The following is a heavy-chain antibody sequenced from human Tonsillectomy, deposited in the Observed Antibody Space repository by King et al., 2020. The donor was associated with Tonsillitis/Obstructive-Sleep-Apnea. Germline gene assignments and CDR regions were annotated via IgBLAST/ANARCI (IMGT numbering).Heavy chain of an antibody. CDR1: GLTFSNYS. J-gene: IGHJ4*02. CDR3: ARGKTNFDY. V-gene: IGHV3-48*02. Sequence: QLVQSGGGLIQPGGSLRLSCAASGLTFSNYSMNWVRQAPGKGLEWGSYISSGSSTIFYADSVKGRLTVSRDNAKNSLYLQMNSLRDEDTAVYYCARGKTNFDYWGQGTLVTVSS. CDR2: ISSGSSTI.